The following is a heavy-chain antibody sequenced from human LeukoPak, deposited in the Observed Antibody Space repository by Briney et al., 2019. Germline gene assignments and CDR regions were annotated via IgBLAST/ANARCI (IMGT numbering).Heavy chain of an antibody. CDR1: GGSFSGYY. CDR2: INHSGST. V-gene: IGHV4-34*01. D-gene: IGHD3-10*01. J-gene: IGHJ4*02. CDR3: VTAVVTPGRFDY. Sequence: SETLSLTCAVYGGSFSGYYWSWIRQPPGRGLEWSGEINHSGSTNYNPSLKSRVTISVDTSKNQFSLKLSSVTAADTAVYYCVTAVVTPGRFDYWGQGTLVTVSS.